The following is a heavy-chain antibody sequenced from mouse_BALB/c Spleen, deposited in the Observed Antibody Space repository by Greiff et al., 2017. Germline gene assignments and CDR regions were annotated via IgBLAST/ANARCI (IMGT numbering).Heavy chain of an antibody. V-gene: IGHV5-12-1*01. Sequence: EVQGVESGGGLVKPGGSLKLSCAASGFAFSSYDMSWVRQTPEKRLEWVAYISSGGGSTYYPDTVKGRFTISRDNAKNTLYLQMSSLKSEDTAMYYCARHLYYYGSSPYYAMDYWGQGTSVTVSS. J-gene: IGHJ4*01. CDR2: ISSGGGST. CDR1: GFAFSSYD. D-gene: IGHD1-1*01. CDR3: ARHLYYYGSSPYYAMDY.